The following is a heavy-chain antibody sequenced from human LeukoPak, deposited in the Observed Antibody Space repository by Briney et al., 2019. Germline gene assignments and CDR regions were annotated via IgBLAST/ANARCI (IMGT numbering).Heavy chain of an antibody. V-gene: IGHV3-66*01. CDR1: GFTFSSYG. J-gene: IGHJ4*02. D-gene: IGHD5-12*01. CDR3: ARGGDGGYDFDY. CDR2: IYIGGDT. Sequence: GGSLRLSCAASGFTFSSYGMHWVRQAPGKGLEWVSVIYIGGDTYYADSVKGRFTISRDNSKNTLYLQMNTLRVEDTAVYFCARGGDGGYDFDYWGLGTLVTVSS.